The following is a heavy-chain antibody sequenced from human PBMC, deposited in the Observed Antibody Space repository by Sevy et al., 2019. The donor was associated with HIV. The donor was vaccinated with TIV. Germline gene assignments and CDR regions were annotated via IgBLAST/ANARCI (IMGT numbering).Heavy chain of an antibody. J-gene: IGHJ6*02. CDR1: GFTFGGYA. D-gene: IGHD1-26*01. CDR2: ISGGGGST. CDR3: AKDPRSTSNTYYYYGMDV. Sequence: GGSLRLSCVASGFTFGGYAMSWVRQAPGKGLEWVAAISGGGGSTYYADLVKGRFTISRENSKNTLYLQMNSLRGEDTDVYFCAKDPRSTSNTYYYYGMDVWGQGTRVTVSS. V-gene: IGHV3-23*01.